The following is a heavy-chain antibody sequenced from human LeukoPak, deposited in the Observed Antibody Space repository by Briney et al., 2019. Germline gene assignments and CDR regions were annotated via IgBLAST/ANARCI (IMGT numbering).Heavy chain of an antibody. CDR2: SNPNSGGT. Sequence: GASVKVSCKASGYTFTGYYMHWVRRAPGQGLEWRGWSNPNSGGTNHAQKFQGRVTMTRDTSISTAYMELSRLRSDDTAVYYCAREKVVDGGYGMDVWGQGTTVTVSS. CDR3: AREKVVDGGYGMDV. V-gene: IGHV1-2*02. CDR1: GYTFTGYY. D-gene: IGHD2-15*01. J-gene: IGHJ6*02.